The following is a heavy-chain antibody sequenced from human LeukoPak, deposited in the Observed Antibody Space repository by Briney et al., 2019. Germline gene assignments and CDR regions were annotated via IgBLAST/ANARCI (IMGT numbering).Heavy chain of an antibody. V-gene: IGHV3-23*01. Sequence: WRSLRLSCAASGFTFSRYGMIWVRQAPGKGLEWVSGISGSGGSTYVADSVKGRFTVSRDNSKNTLYLQMNSLRADDTAVYYCAKDRPTVYSSSWLHFLDSWGQGTLVTVSS. CDR1: GFTFSRYG. J-gene: IGHJ4*02. CDR2: ISGSGGST. CDR3: AKDRPTVYSSSWLHFLDS. D-gene: IGHD6-13*01.